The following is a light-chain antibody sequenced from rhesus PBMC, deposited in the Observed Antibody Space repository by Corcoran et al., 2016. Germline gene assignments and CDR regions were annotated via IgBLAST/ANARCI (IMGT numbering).Light chain of an antibody. CDR3: LQYSSSPYS. J-gene: IGKJ2*01. V-gene: IGKV1-22*01. CDR2: KAS. Sequence: DIQMTQSPSSLSASVGDTVTIICRASQSISSWLDWYQQKPGKAPKLLIYKASSLQSGVPSRFSGSGSGTDFTLTISSLQPEDFATYYYLQYSSSPYSFGQGTKVEIK. CDR1: QSISSW.